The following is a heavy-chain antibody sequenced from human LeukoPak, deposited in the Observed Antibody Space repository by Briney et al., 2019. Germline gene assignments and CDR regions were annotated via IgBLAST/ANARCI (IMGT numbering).Heavy chain of an antibody. CDR2: IYHTGST. CDR3: ARVRVTMLRGVVRGTTDYYNYYYMDV. D-gene: IGHD3-10*01. Sequence: SETLSLTCTVSGYSISSGYYWAWIRQPPGKGLEWIGNIYHTGSTYYNPSLKSRVTISVDTSKNQFSLKLSSVTAADTAVYYCARVRVTMLRGVVRGTTDYYNYYYMDVWGKGTTVTVSS. CDR1: GYSISSGYY. V-gene: IGHV4-38-2*02. J-gene: IGHJ6*03.